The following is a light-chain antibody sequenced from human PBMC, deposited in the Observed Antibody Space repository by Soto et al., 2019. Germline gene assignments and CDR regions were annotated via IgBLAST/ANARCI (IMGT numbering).Light chain of an antibody. J-gene: IGLJ2*01. V-gene: IGLV1-47*01. CDR3: AAWDDSLSGHVV. CDR2: RSN. Sequence: QLVLIQPPAASGTPGQRVTISCSGGSSNIGSNSVYWYQQLPGTAPKVLIFRSNQRPSGVPDRFSGSKSGTSASLAISGLRSEDEADYYCAAWDDSLSGHVVFGGGTKLTVL. CDR1: SSNIGSNS.